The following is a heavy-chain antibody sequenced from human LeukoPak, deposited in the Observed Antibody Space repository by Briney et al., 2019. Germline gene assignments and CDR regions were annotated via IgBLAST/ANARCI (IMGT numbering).Heavy chain of an antibody. Sequence: HGGSLRLSCAPSGFPFGNYWMTWVRQAPGKGLEWVANINLDGSEKYYVGSVKGRFTISRDNTENSLYLQMNSLRAEDTAVHYCARESESYDSSGSTFKYWGQGTLVTVSS. CDR2: INLDGSEK. V-gene: IGHV3-7*01. CDR3: ARESESYDSSGSTFKY. CDR1: GFPFGNYW. D-gene: IGHD3-22*01. J-gene: IGHJ4*02.